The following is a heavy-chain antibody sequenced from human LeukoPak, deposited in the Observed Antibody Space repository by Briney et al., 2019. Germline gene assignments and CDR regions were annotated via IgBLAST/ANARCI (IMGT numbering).Heavy chain of an antibody. CDR3: ARPNYFDSSGYQTFDY. CDR2: INTNTGNP. CDR1: GYTFSSYA. J-gene: IGHJ4*02. V-gene: IGHV7-4-1*02. D-gene: IGHD3-22*01. Sequence: GASVKVSCKASGYTFSSYAMNWVRQAPGQGLEWMGWINTNTGNPTYAQGFTGRFVFSLDTSVSTAYLQISSLKAEDTAVYYCARPNYFDSSGYQTFDYWGQGTLLTVSS.